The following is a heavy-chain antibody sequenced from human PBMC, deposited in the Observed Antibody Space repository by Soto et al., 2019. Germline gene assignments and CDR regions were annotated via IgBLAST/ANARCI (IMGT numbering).Heavy chain of an antibody. D-gene: IGHD3-22*01. CDR2: IIPIFGTA. V-gene: IGHV1-69*12. CDR3: ASSPNYYDSSGYNFQH. Sequence: QVQLVQSGAEVKKPGSSVKVSCKASGGTFSSYAISWVRQAPGQGLEWMGGIIPIFGTANYAQKFQGRVTITAYESTSTAYMELSSLRSEDTDVYYCASSPNYYDSSGYNFQHWGQGTLVTVSS. CDR1: GGTFSSYA. J-gene: IGHJ1*01.